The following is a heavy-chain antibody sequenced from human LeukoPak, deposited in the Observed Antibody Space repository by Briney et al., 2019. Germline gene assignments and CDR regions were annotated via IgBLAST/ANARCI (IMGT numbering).Heavy chain of an antibody. CDR1: GASVSSSH. CDR3: EGYFEPFDH. Sequence: PSETLSLTCVVSGASVSSSHWNWIRQLPGKGLEWIGCLSYTGKTDYNPYLTSRVTISLDTSKNQVSLKLRSVTAADTAVYCSEGYFEPFDHWGQGTLVTVSS. D-gene: IGHD2/OR15-2a*01. CDR2: LSYTGKT. V-gene: IGHV4-59*02. J-gene: IGHJ4*02.